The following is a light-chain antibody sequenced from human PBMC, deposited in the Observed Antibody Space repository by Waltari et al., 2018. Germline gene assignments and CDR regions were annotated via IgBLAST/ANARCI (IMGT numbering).Light chain of an antibody. V-gene: IGKV1-12*01. Sequence: DIQMTQSPASVSASVGARVTITCRASQDISSWLAWYQQKPGKAPKLLIYTASSLQSGVPSRFSDSGSGTAFTLTITSLQPEDFATYYCQQVDSFPLTFGGGTKVDIK. CDR2: TAS. J-gene: IGKJ4*01. CDR3: QQVDSFPLT. CDR1: QDISSW.